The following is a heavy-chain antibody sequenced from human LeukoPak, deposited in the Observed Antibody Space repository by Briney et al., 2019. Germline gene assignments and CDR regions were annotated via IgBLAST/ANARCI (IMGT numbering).Heavy chain of an antibody. CDR3: AKGRNGYSSGLVQH. CDR2: IKQDGSEK. V-gene: IGHV3-7*03. CDR1: GFTFSSYW. D-gene: IGHD6-19*01. Sequence: GGSLRLSFAASGFTFSSYWLSWVRQAPGKGLDWVANIKQDGSEKYYVDSVKGRFTISRDNAKNSLFLQMNSLRAEDTALYYCAKGRNGYSSGLVQHWGQGTLVTVSS. J-gene: IGHJ1*01.